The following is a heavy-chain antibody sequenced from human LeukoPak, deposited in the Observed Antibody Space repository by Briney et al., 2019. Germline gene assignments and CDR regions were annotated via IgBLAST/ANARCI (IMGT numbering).Heavy chain of an antibody. CDR1: GGTFSSYG. CDR2: IIPIFGTA. Sequence: SVRVSCTASGGTFSSYGMSWVRQAPGKGLEWMGGIIPIFGTANYAETLKGRVTITRDKSKSTAYMQMSSLRSEDTAVYYCARVCSSSICSIVYWGQGTLVTVSS. V-gene: IGHV1-69*05. CDR3: ARVCSSSICSIVY. D-gene: IGHD2-2*01. J-gene: IGHJ4*02.